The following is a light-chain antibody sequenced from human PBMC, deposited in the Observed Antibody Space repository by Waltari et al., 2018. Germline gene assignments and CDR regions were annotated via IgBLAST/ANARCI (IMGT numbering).Light chain of an antibody. V-gene: IGLV3-19*01. CDR2: GKD. CDR1: SLRSYD. CDR3: HSRVVSNVRGA. J-gene: IGLJ2*01. Sequence: SSELTQDHAVSVALGQTVRITCQGDSLRSYDASWYQQKPGQAPILVIYGKDNRPSGIPDRFSGSTSGNTASLTITGSQAEDEADYYCHSRVVSNVRGAFGGGTKLTVL.